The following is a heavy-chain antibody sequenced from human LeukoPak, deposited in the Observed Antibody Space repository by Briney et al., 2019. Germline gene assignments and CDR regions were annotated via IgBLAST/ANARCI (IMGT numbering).Heavy chain of an antibody. Sequence: LRLSCAASGFTFSDYYMNWIRQAPGKGLEWIGSIYYSGSTYYNPSLKSRVTISVDTSKNQFSLKLSSVTAADTAVYYCARHTPGGMDVWGQGTTVTVSS. J-gene: IGHJ6*02. CDR1: GFTFSDYY. CDR2: IYYSGST. D-gene: IGHD3-10*01. V-gene: IGHV4-39*01. CDR3: ARHTPGGMDV.